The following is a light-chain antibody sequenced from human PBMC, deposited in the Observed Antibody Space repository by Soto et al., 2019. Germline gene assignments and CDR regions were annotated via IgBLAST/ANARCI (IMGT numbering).Light chain of an antibody. CDR1: QSVSSY. V-gene: IGKV3D-20*01. Sequence: EIVLTQSPATLSLSPGERATLSCRASQSVSSYLLWYQQKPGLAPRLLIYDASSRATGIPDRFSGSGSGTDFTLTISRLEPEDFAVYYCQQYGSSPITFGQGTRLEI. CDR2: DAS. CDR3: QQYGSSPIT. J-gene: IGKJ5*01.